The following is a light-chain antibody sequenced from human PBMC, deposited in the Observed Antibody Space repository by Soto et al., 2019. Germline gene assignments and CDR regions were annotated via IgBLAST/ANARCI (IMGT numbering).Light chain of an antibody. CDR2: EVT. V-gene: IGLV2-14*01. Sequence: QSALTQPASVSGSPGQSITISCTGTSSDVGSYNYVSWHQQHPGQAPKLIIYEVTHRASGIPDRFSASKSGNTASLTISGLQAGDEADYYCSSYRSSSTYVFGTGTKVTVL. J-gene: IGLJ1*01. CDR3: SSYRSSSTYV. CDR1: SSDVGSYNY.